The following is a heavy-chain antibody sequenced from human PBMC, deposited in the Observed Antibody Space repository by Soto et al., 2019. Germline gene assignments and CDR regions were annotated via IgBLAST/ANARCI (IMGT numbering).Heavy chain of an antibody. D-gene: IGHD2-8*01. CDR1: GYTFTSYA. V-gene: IGHV1-3*01. Sequence: GASVKVSCKASGYTFTSYAMHWVRQAPGQRLEWMGWTNAGNGNTKYSQKFQGRVTITRDTSASTAYMELSSLRSEDTAVYYCARSGTVMESPFDYWGQGTLVTVSS. J-gene: IGHJ4*02. CDR2: TNAGNGNT. CDR3: ARSGTVMESPFDY.